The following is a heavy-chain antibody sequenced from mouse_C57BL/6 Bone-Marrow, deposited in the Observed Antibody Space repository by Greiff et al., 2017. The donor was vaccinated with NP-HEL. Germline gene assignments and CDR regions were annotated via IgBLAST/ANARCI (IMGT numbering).Heavy chain of an antibody. CDR3: ARDLYYYCSSTWFAY. CDR2: IHPNSGST. D-gene: IGHD1-1*01. Sequence: VQLQQPGAELVKPGASVKLSCKASGYTFTSYWMHWVKQRPGQGLEWIGMIHPNSGSTNYNEKFKSKATLTVDKSSSTAYMQLSGLTSEDSAVYYCARDLYYYCSSTWFAYGGQGTLVTVSA. V-gene: IGHV1-64*01. J-gene: IGHJ3*01. CDR1: GYTFTSYW.